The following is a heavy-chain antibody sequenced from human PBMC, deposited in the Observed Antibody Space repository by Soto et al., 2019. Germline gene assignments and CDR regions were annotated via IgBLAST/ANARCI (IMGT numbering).Heavy chain of an antibody. CDR1: CGSIITNY. Sequence: SETLSLTCTVSCGSIITNYWSWIRQPPGGTLEWIGYIYASGATTYNPSLESRVTMSVDMPNNEFSLELTSLTAADTAVYYCARSHSFDGSIYHYYFDFWGQGTLVTVSS. CDR2: IYASGAT. V-gene: IGHV4-59*01. CDR3: ARSHSFDGSIYHYYFDF. J-gene: IGHJ4*02. D-gene: IGHD3-10*01.